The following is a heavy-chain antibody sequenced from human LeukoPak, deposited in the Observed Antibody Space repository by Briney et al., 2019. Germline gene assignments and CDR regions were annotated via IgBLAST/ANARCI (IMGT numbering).Heavy chain of an antibody. D-gene: IGHD6-13*01. CDR1: GYTFTSYG. CDR2: ISAYNGNT. Sequence: AAVKVSCKASGYTFTSYGISWVRQAPGQGLEWMGWISAYNGNTNYAQKLQGRVTMTTDTSTGTAYMELRSLRSDDTAVYYCARDSAGSAAGLFYYYGMDVWGQGTTGAVSS. V-gene: IGHV1-18*01. CDR3: ARDSAGSAAGLFYYYGMDV. J-gene: IGHJ6*02.